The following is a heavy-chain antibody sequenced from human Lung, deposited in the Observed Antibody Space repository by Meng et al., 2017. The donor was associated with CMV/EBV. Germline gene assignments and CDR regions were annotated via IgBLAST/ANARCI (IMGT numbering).Heavy chain of an antibody. CDR3: ARDPGYCSSTSCSGFFDY. V-gene: IGHV3-7*01. D-gene: IGHD2-2*01. CDR1: GFTFSSYW. Sequence: RGSLRLXCAASGFTFSSYWMSWVRQAPGKGLEWVANIKQDGSEKYYVDSVKGRFTISRDNAKNSLYLQMNSLRAEDTAVYYCARDPGYCSSTSCSGFFDYWGQGTLVTVSS. CDR2: IKQDGSEK. J-gene: IGHJ4*02.